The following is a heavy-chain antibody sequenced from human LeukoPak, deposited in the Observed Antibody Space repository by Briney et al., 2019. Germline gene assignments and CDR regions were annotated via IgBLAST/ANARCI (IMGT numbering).Heavy chain of an antibody. J-gene: IGHJ6*03. CDR3: AKIAAAGYYFYSTDV. CDR2: ISGSGGST. D-gene: IGHD6-13*01. CDR1: GFTFISYA. Sequence: GGSLRLSCAASGFTFISYAMSWVRQAPGKGLEWVSTISGSGGSTFYADSVKGRFTFSRDNSKNTLFLQMNSLRAEDTAIYYCAKIAAAGYYFYSTDVWGRGTTVTVSS. V-gene: IGHV3-23*01.